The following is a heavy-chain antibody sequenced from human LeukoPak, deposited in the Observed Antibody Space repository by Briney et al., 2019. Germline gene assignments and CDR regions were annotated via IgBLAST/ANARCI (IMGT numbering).Heavy chain of an antibody. D-gene: IGHD2-15*01. CDR1: GGSISSGDYY. V-gene: IGHV4-30-4*08. J-gene: IGHJ4*02. CDR3: ARDLRSGRAFDY. Sequence: KPSQTLSLTCTVSGGSISSGDYYWSWIRQPPGKGLEWIGYIYYSGSTYYNPSLKSRVTISVDTSKNQFSLKLSSVTAADTAVYYCARDLRSGRAFDYWGQGTLVTVSS. CDR2: IYYSGST.